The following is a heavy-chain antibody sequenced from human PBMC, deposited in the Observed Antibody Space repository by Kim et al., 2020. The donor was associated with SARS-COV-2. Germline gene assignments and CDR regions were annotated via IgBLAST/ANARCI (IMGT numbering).Heavy chain of an antibody. CDR1: GGTFSSYA. D-gene: IGHD1-7*01. CDR3: ARDPYNWNYFWSAFDI. Sequence: SVKVSCKASGGTFSSYAISWVRQAPGQGLEWMGRIIPILGIANYAHKFQGRVTITADKSTSTAYMELSSLRSEDTAVYYCARDPYNWNYFWSAFDIWGQRTMVTVSS. CDR2: IIPILGIA. V-gene: IGHV1-69*04. J-gene: IGHJ3*02.